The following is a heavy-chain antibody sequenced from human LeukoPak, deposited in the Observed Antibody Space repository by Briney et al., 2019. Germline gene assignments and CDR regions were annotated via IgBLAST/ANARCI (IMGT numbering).Heavy chain of an antibody. CDR3: ALGRHTGAFDI. CDR1: GFTFSSYA. Sequence: GGSLRLSCAASGFTFSSYALSWVRQAPGKGLEWVSLISGSGRGTEYGDSVKGRFTISRDSSKNTLSLQMNSLKAEDTAVYYCALGRHTGAFDIWGQGTMVTVSS. J-gene: IGHJ3*02. V-gene: IGHV3-23*01. D-gene: IGHD7-27*01. CDR2: ISGSGRGT.